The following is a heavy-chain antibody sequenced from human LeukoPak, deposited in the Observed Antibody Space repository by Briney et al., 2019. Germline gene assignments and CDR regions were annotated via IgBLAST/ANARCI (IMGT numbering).Heavy chain of an antibody. CDR3: AGYCSSTSCYDFDY. CDR2: IIPIFGTA. D-gene: IGHD2-2*01. J-gene: IGHJ4*02. V-gene: IGHV1-69*01. CDR1: GGTFSSYA. Sequence: SVKVSCKASGGTFSSYAISWVRQAPGQGLEWMGGIIPIFGTANYAQKFQGRVTITADESKSTAYMELSSLRSEDTAVYYCAGYCSSTSCYDFDYWGQGTLVTVSS.